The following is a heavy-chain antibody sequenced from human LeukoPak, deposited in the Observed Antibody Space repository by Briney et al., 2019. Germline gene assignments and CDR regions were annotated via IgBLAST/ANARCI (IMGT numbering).Heavy chain of an antibody. Sequence: GGSLRLSCAASGFTVSSNYMSWVRQAPGKGLEWVSVIYSGGSTYYADSVKGRFTISRDNSKNTLYLQMNSLRAEDTAVYYCASGGSSFYYYYYGMDVWGQGTTVTVSS. J-gene: IGHJ6*02. CDR3: ASGGSSFYYYYYGMDV. V-gene: IGHV3-53*01. D-gene: IGHD2-15*01. CDR1: GFTVSSNY. CDR2: IYSGGST.